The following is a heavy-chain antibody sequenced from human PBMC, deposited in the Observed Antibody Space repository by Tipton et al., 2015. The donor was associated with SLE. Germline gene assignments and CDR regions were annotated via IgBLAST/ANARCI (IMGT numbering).Heavy chain of an antibody. CDR1: GYSITHTYY. CDR2: FAHSGST. V-gene: IGHV4-38-2*02. Sequence: TLSLTCSVSGYSITHTYYWGWIRQTPGKGLEWIGSFAHSGSTFYNPSLKSRVSISASTSKNEFSLTLTSVTVADTAVYFCARGGITMFGLVTSDSWGHGALVTVSS. CDR3: ARGGITMFGLVTSDS. D-gene: IGHD3-3*01. J-gene: IGHJ5*01.